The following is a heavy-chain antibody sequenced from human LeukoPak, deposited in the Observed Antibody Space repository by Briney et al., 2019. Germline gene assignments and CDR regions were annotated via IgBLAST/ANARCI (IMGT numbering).Heavy chain of an antibody. V-gene: IGHV3-21*01. CDR3: ARAGVDCSSTSCYLFDF. J-gene: IGHJ4*02. CDR2: ISSSSSYI. D-gene: IGHD2-2*01. CDR1: GFTFSSYD. Sequence: GGSLRLSCTASGFTFSSYDMNWVRRAPGKGLEWVSSISSSSSYIHYADSVKGRFTISRDNAKNSLYLQMNSLRAEDMAVYYCARAGVDCSSTSCYLFDFWGQGTLVTVSS.